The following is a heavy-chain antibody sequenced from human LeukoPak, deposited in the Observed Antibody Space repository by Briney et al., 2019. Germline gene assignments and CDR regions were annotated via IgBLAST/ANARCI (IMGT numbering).Heavy chain of an antibody. D-gene: IGHD5-12*01. V-gene: IGHV1-8*01. CDR3: GRSGGYHPIDY. J-gene: IGHJ4*02. CDR2: MNANSGNT. CDR1: GYTFTSYD. Sequence: ASVKVSCKASGYTFTSYDINWVRQATGQGLEWMGLMNANSGNTGYAQKFQGRVTITRDTSISTAYMEMTSLSSEDTAVYYCGRSGGYHPIDYWGQGTLVTVSS.